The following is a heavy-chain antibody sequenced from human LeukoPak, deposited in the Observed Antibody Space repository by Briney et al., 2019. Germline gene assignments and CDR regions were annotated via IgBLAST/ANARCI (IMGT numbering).Heavy chain of an antibody. Sequence: GGSLRLSCAASGFTFSSYTMNWVRQAPGKGLEWVSSISGTSTYISYADSMEGRFTISRDNAKNSLYLQMNSLRAEDTAVYYCARDRVASSVWHPGYWGQGILVTVSS. CDR3: ARDRVASSVWHPGY. V-gene: IGHV3-21*01. D-gene: IGHD6-19*01. J-gene: IGHJ4*02. CDR1: GFTFSSYT. CDR2: ISGTSTYI.